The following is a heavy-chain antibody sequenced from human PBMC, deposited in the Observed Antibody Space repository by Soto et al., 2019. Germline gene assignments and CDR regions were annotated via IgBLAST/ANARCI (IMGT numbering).Heavy chain of an antibody. D-gene: IGHD3-10*01. V-gene: IGHV4-61*08. Sequence: SETLSLTCTVSGGSVSSGDYYWNWIRQSPGKGLEWIGHIYYSGSTNYNPSLKSRVTISLDTSKNQLSLNLSSVTAADTAVYYCARDYFGSGTYISFDYWGQGTPVTVSS. CDR2: IYYSGST. CDR1: GGSVSSGDYY. J-gene: IGHJ4*02. CDR3: ARDYFGSGTYISFDY.